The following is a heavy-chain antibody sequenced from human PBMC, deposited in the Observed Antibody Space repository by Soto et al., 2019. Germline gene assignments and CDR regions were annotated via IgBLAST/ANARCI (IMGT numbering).Heavy chain of an antibody. Sequence: GGSLRLSCAASGFTFDDYAMHWVRQAPGKGLEWVSGISWNSGSIVSADSVKGRFTISRDNAKNSLYLQVNSLRDDDTAFYYCAKGHTSSPEDDAFDIWSQGTLVTVSS. J-gene: IGHJ3*02. CDR1: GFTFDDYA. D-gene: IGHD6-6*01. CDR3: AKGHTSSPEDDAFDI. V-gene: IGHV3-9*01. CDR2: ISWNSGSI.